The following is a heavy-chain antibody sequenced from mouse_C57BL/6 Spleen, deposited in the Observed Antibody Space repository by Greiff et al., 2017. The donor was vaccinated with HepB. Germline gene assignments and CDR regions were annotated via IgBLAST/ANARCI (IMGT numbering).Heavy chain of an antibody. J-gene: IGHJ3*01. V-gene: IGHV1-4*01. CDR1: GYTFTSYT. CDR3: ATLGGFAY. CDR2: INPSSGYT. D-gene: IGHD3-1*01. Sequence: QVHVKQSGAELARPGASVKMSCKASGYTFTSYTMHWVKQRPGQGLEWIGYINPSSGYTKYNQKFKDKATLTADKSSSTAYMQLSSLTSEDSAVYYCATLGGFAYWGQGTLVTVSA.